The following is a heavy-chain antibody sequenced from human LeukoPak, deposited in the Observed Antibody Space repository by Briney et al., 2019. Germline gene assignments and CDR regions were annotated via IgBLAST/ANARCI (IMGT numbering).Heavy chain of an antibody. CDR2: ISGSGGST. Sequence: GGSLRLSCAASGFTFSSYAMNWVRQAPGKGLEWVSAISGSGGSTYYADSVKGRFTVSRDNSKKTLYLQMNSLTADDTAVNPCAKDFGSWPYSLDYWGQGTLVTVSS. D-gene: IGHD6-13*01. CDR3: AKDFGSWPYSLDY. CDR1: GFTFSSYA. J-gene: IGHJ4*02. V-gene: IGHV3-23*01.